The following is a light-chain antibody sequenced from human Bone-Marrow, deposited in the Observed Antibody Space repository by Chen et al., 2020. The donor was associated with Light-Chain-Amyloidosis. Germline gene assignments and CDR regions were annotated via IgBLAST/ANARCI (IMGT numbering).Light chain of an antibody. CDR3: QVWNRSSDRPV. CDR1: NIGSTS. J-gene: IGLJ3*02. CDR2: DAS. Sequence: SYVLTQPSSVSVAPRQTATIACGGNNIGSTSVHWYQQTPVQAPLLVVYDASDRPSRIPERLSGSNSGNTATLTSSRVEAGDEDDYYCQVWNRSSDRPVFGGGTKLTVL. V-gene: IGLV3-21*02.